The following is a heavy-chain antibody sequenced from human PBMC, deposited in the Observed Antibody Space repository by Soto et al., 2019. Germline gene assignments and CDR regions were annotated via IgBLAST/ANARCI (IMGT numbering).Heavy chain of an antibody. V-gene: IGHV4-59*01. CDR2: IYYSGST. D-gene: IGHD4-17*01. CDR3: ARDYGDYFDY. CDR1: GGSISGYY. Sequence: PSETLSLTCTVSGGSISGYYWSCIRQPPGKGLEWIGYIYYSGSTNYNPSLKSRVTISVDTSENQFSLKLSSVTAADTAVYYCARDYGDYFDYWGQGTLVTVSS. J-gene: IGHJ4*02.